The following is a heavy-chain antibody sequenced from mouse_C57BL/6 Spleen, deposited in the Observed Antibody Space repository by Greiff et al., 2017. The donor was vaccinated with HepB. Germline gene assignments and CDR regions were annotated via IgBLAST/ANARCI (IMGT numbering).Heavy chain of an antibody. CDR2: ISDGGSYT. J-gene: IGHJ1*03. CDR1: GFTFSSYA. CDR3: ARDREIYDGYPYWYFDV. D-gene: IGHD2-3*01. Sequence: EVMLVESGGGLVKPGGSLKLSCAASGFTFSSYAMSWVRQTPEKRLEWVATISDGGSYTYYPDNVKGRFTISRDNAKNNLYLQMSHLKSEDTAMYYCARDREIYDGYPYWYFDVWGTGTTVTVSS. V-gene: IGHV5-4*01.